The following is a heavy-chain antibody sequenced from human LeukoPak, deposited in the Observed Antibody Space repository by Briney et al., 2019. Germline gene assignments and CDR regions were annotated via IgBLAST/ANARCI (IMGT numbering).Heavy chain of an antibody. V-gene: IGHV3-23*01. CDR1: GLTFSSYA. D-gene: IGHD3-3*01. Sequence: PGGSLRLSCAASGLTFSSYAMRWVRQAPGKGLEWVSAFSGSGGRTYYAASTKGRFTITRDNSNTTLYLKMNSLIGEDTAVYYCSAPKALRFVEWFPEGDYWGKGTLVTVSS. J-gene: IGHJ4*02. CDR2: FSGSGGRT. CDR3: SAPKALRFVEWFPEGDY.